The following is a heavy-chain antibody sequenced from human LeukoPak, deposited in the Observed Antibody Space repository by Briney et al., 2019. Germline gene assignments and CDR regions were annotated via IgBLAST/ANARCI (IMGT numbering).Heavy chain of an antibody. CDR3: PITMVRGVPFDY. V-gene: IGHV3-23*01. J-gene: IGHJ4*02. CDR1: GFTFSSYS. D-gene: IGHD3-10*01. CDR2: ISGSGGST. Sequence: PGGSLRLSCAASGFTFSSYSMNWVRQAPGEGLEWVSAISGSGGSTYYAGSVKGRFTISRDNSKNTLYLQMNSLRAEDTAVYYCPITMVRGVPFDYWGQGTLVTVSS.